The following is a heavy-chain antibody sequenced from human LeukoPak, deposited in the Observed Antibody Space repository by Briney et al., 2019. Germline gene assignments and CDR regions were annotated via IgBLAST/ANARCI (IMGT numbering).Heavy chain of an antibody. CDR1: GGTFSSYA. CDR2: IIPIFGTA. V-gene: IGHV1-69*06. CDR3: ARSPRKPNGENYFDY. J-gene: IGHJ4*02. Sequence: ASVTVSCKASGGTFSSYAISWVRQAPGQGLEWMGGIIPIFGTANYAQKFQGRVTITADKSTSTAYMELSSLRSEDTAVYYCARSPRKPNGENYFDYWGQGSLVTVSS. D-gene: IGHD3-10*01.